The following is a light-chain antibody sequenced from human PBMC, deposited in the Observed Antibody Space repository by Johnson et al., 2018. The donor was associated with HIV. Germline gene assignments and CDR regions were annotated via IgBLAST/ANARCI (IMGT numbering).Light chain of an antibody. CDR3: GTWDSSMSVYV. J-gene: IGLJ1*01. CDR1: SSNIENNF. Sequence: QSVLTQPPSVSAAPGQKVTISCSGSSSNIENNFVSWYLQQPGTDQQHPIYAKTKQPPGMSDRCSGSKSDPSATLGITGLQTGDEADYYCGTWDSSMSVYVFGTGTKVTV. CDR2: AKT. V-gene: IGLV1-51*01.